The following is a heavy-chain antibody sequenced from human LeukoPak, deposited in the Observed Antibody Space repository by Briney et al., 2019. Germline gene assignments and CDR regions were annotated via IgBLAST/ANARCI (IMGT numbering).Heavy chain of an antibody. Sequence: GGSLRLSCAASGFTFSGSVMHWVRQAPGKGLEWVGRIRGKANSYATAYAASVKGRFTISRDDSKNPAYLQMNSLKTEDTAVYYCTRLGSSTGEDYWGQGTLVTVSS. CDR2: IRGKANSYAT. D-gene: IGHD2-8*02. CDR3: TRLGSSTGEDY. V-gene: IGHV3-73*01. CDR1: GFTFSGSV. J-gene: IGHJ4*02.